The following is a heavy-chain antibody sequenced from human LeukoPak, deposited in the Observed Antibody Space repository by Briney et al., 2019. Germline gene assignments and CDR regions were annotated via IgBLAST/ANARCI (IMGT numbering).Heavy chain of an antibody. V-gene: IGHV3-74*01. D-gene: IGHD7-27*01. J-gene: IGHJ4*02. CDR2: INSDGSIT. CDR1: GFTFSSHW. Sequence: PGGSLRLSCAASGFTFSSHWIHWVRQAPGKGLVLVSRINSDGSITSYADSVKGRFTISRDNAKNTLYLQMNRMRAEDTAVYYWAGDGMALGDHWGQGTLVTVSS. CDR3: AGDGMALGDH.